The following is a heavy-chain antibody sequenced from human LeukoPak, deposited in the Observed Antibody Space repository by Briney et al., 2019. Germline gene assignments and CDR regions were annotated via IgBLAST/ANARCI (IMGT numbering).Heavy chain of an antibody. Sequence: SETLSLTCTVSGGSFTYYDWTWVRQPPGKGLEWIGYVSHSGTTSYSPSLKSRVTISLDTSRNQFSLRLTSVAAADTAMYYCARGISDWDRASSHYYDRLDVWGQGTTAAVSS. CDR3: ARGISDWDRASSHYYDRLDV. CDR1: GGSFTYYD. V-gene: IGHV4-59*01. D-gene: IGHD3-3*02. J-gene: IGHJ6*02. CDR2: VSHSGTT.